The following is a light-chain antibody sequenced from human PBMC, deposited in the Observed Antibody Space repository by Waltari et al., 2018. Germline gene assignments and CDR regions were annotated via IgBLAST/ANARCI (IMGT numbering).Light chain of an antibody. CDR2: VKSDGSH. CDR1: SGHSTYA. J-gene: IGLJ2*01. CDR3: QTWASGIVV. Sequence: QLVVTQSPSAFASLGASVTLTCPLSSGHSTYAIAWHRQQPEKGPRYLMKVKSDGSHTKGDGIPDRFSGSSSGAERYLTISSLQSEDEADYYCQTWASGIVVFGGGTKLTVL. V-gene: IGLV4-69*01.